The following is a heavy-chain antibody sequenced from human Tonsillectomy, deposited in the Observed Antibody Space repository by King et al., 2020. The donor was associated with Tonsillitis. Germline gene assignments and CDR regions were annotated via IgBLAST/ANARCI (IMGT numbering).Heavy chain of an antibody. Sequence: QLQESGPGLVKPSETLSLTCTVSGGSISSYYWSWIRQPPGKGLEWIGYIYYSGSTNYNPSLKSRVTITVDTSKNQFSLKLSSVTAADTAVYYCARHREYRGRPYYFDYWGQGTLVTVSS. D-gene: IGHD1-26*01. CDR3: ARHREYRGRPYYFDY. J-gene: IGHJ4*02. V-gene: IGHV4-59*08. CDR2: IYYSGST. CDR1: GGSISSYY.